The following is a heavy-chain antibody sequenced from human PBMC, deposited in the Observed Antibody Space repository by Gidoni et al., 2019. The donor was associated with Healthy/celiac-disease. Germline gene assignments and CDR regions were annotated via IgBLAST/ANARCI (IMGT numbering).Heavy chain of an antibody. Sequence: EVQLVESGGVVVQPGGSLRLSCAASGFTFADYTMHWVRQAPGKGLGWVSLISWNGGSTYYADSVKGRFTITRDNSKNSRYLQMNSLRTEDTALYYCARDGGYCSGGSCYVYFDYWGQGTLVTVSS. D-gene: IGHD2-15*01. CDR1: GFTFADYT. V-gene: IGHV3-43*01. J-gene: IGHJ4*02. CDR3: ARDGGYCSGGSCYVYFDY. CDR2: ISWNGGST.